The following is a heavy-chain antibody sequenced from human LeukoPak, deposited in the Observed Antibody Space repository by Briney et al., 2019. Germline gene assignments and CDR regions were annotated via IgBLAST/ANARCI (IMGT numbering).Heavy chain of an antibody. J-gene: IGHJ4*02. CDR1: GFTFDDYG. D-gene: IGHD3-22*01. V-gene: IGHV3-20*04. CDR3: ARDDSGDSSGREGY. CDR2: INWNGGST. Sequence: GGSLRLSCAASGFTFDDYGMSWVRQAPGKGLEWVSGINWNGGSTGYADSVKGRFTISRDNAKNSLYLQMNSLRAEDTAVYYCARDDSGDSSGREGYWGQGTLVTVSS.